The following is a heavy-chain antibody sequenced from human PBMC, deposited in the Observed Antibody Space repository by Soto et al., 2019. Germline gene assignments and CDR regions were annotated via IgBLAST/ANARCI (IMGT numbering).Heavy chain of an antibody. Sequence: QITLKESGPTLVKPTQTLTLTCTFSGFSLSTSGVGVGWIRQPPGKALEWLALIYWDDDKRYSPSLKSRLTIPKDTSKNQVVLTMTNMDPVDTATYYCAHRPQITQQFDYWGQGTLVTVSS. CDR1: GFSLSTSGVG. V-gene: IGHV2-5*02. D-gene: IGHD3-16*01. CDR3: AHRPQITQQFDY. CDR2: IYWDDDK. J-gene: IGHJ4*02.